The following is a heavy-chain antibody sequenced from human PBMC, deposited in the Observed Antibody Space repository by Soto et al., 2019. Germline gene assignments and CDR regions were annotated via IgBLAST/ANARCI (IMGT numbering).Heavy chain of an antibody. CDR3: ARVTYYYYGMDV. CDR2: IYYSGST. Sequence: WETLSLTCTVSGGSISSYYWSWIRQPPGKGLEWIGYIYYSGSTNYNPSLKSRVTISVETSKNQFSLKLSSVTAADTAVYYCARVTYYYYGMDVWGQGTTVTVSS. V-gene: IGHV4-59*01. J-gene: IGHJ6*02. CDR1: GGSISSYY.